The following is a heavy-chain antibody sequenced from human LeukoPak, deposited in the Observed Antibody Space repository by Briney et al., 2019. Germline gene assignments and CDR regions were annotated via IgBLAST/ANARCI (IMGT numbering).Heavy chain of an antibody. CDR1: GLTFSRYW. D-gene: IGHD2-15*01. CDR3: ARQKAVVVVAATPDEDYGDYVDYYYYMDV. J-gene: IGHJ6*03. V-gene: IGHV3-7*01. CDR2: IREDGSEK. Sequence: PGGSLRLSCAASGLTFSRYWMSWVRQAPGKGLEWGANIREDGSEKYYVDSVKGRLTISRDNAKNSLSLQIKSLRAEDTAVYYCARQKAVVVVAATPDEDYGDYVDYYYYMDVWGKGTTVTVSS.